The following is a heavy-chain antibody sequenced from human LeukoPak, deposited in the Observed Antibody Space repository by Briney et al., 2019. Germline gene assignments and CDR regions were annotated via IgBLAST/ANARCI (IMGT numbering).Heavy chain of an antibody. V-gene: IGHV3-23*01. Sequence: GGSLRLSCAASGFTFGSYAMSWVRQAPGKGPEWVSGISGSGGSTYYADSVKGRFTISRDNSKNTLYLQMNSLRAEDTAVYYCAKRGANSGYDEWGQGTLVTVSS. J-gene: IGHJ4*02. CDR3: AKRGANSGYDE. D-gene: IGHD5-12*01. CDR1: GFTFGSYA. CDR2: ISGSGGST.